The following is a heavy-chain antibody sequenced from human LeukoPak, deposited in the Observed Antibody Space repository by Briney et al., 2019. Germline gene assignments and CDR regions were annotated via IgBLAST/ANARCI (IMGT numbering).Heavy chain of an antibody. CDR3: AREGSGGYSSSWYDRPYYYYYMDV. Sequence: GGSLRLSCAASGFTFSSYSMNWVRQAPGKGLEWVSSISSSSSYIYYADSVKGRFTISGDNAKNSLYLQMNSLRAEDTAVYYCAREGSGGYSSSWYDRPYYYYYMDVWGKGTTVTVSS. CDR1: GFTFSSYS. CDR2: ISSSSSYI. J-gene: IGHJ6*03. V-gene: IGHV3-21*01. D-gene: IGHD6-13*01.